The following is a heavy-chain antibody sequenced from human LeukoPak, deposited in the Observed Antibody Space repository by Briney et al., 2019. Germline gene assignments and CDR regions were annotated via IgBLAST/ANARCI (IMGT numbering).Heavy chain of an antibody. CDR3: AKGGLLWFRENFDY. Sequence: RWSLRLSCAASGFTFSSYAMTWVRQAPGKGLEWVSGISGSDSSKYYADSVKGRFTISRDNSKNTLYLQMNSLRAEDTAVYYCAKGGLLWFRENFDYWGQGSLVIVSS. J-gene: IGHJ4*02. D-gene: IGHD3-10*01. CDR2: ISGSDSSK. V-gene: IGHV3-23*01. CDR1: GFTFSSYA.